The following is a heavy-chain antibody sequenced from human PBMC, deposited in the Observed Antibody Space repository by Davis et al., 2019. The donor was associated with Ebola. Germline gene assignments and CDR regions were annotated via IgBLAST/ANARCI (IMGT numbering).Heavy chain of an antibody. CDR2: ISSSGSST. CDR1: GFTFTDYY. D-gene: IGHD3-16*01. J-gene: IGHJ4*02. Sequence: GESLKISCAASGFTFTDYYMTWIRQAPGKGLEWVSYISSSGSSTYYADSVKGRFTISRDNAKNSLYLQMNSLRAEDTAVYYCARALGGEDDWGQGTLVTVSS. CDR3: ARALGGEDD. V-gene: IGHV3-11*04.